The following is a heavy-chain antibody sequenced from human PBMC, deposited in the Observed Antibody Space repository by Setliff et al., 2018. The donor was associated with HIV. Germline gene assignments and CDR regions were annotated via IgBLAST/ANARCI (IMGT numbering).Heavy chain of an antibody. Sequence: GASVKVSCKASGYLFSTHYKHWARQAPGQGLEWIGIINCASGRTVYTEKIKGRLAMARDMSRTTVYMELTSLRTEDTPVYYCARGGYSGEFLDAFDIWGQGTLVTVSS. D-gene: IGHD5-12*01. CDR1: GYLFSTHY. J-gene: IGHJ3*02. CDR3: ARGGYSGEFLDAFDI. CDR2: INCASGRT. V-gene: IGHV1-46*01.